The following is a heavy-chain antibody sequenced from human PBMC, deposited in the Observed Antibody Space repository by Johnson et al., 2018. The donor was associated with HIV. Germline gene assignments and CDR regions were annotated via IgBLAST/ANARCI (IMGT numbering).Heavy chain of an antibody. D-gene: IGHD3-22*01. V-gene: IGHV3-20*04. Sequence: EQLVESGGGVVQPGRSLRLSCEGFGFIFDDYGLNWVRQAPGKGLEWVSGINWNSGSIGYADSVRGRFTISRDNAKNSLYLQMNRLRAEDTAVYYCARAYYDSRGYYPHAFHVWGQGTVVTVSS. CDR1: GFIFDDYG. J-gene: IGHJ3*01. CDR2: INWNSGSI. CDR3: ARAYYDSRGYYPHAFHV.